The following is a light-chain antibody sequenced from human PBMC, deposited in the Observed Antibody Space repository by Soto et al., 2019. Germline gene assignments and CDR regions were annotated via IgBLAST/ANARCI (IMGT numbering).Light chain of an antibody. CDR2: AAS. Sequence: DIQMTQSPSSLSASLGDRVTITCRASQGIGGYLAWFQQKPGKVPKLLIYAASTLQPGVPSRFSGSGSGTDFTLTISSLQPEDFANYYCQKYNSAPLTFGGGTKVEIK. J-gene: IGKJ4*01. CDR1: QGIGGY. CDR3: QKYNSAPLT. V-gene: IGKV1-27*01.